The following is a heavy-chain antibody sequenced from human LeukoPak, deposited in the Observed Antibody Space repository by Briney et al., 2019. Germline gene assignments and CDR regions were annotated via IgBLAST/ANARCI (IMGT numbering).Heavy chain of an antibody. V-gene: IGHV4-59*01. CDR3: ARDSYYDTLTGYFQDVFDI. CDR1: GGSITTYY. CDR2: IHHSGVS. D-gene: IGHD3-9*01. J-gene: IGHJ3*02. Sequence: SETLSLTCTVSGGSITTYYWRWIRQPPGKGLEWIGYIHHSGVSNQSPSLKSRVTISIDTSKNQFSLRLSSVTAADTAIYYCARDSYYDTLTGYFQDVFDIWGQGTMVSVSS.